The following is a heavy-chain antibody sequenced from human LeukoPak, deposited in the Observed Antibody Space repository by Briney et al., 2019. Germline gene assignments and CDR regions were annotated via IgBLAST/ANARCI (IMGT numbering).Heavy chain of an antibody. Sequence: SETLSLTCTVSGGSISSSSYYWGWIRQPPGKGLEWFGSIYYSGSTYYNPSLKSRVTISVDTSKNQFSLKLSSVTAADTAVYYCARRPSSWYGYYYYYGMDVWGQGTTVTVSS. CDR2: IYYSGST. CDR3: ARRPSSWYGYYYYYGMDV. J-gene: IGHJ6*02. CDR1: GGSISSSSYY. D-gene: IGHD6-13*01. V-gene: IGHV4-39*01.